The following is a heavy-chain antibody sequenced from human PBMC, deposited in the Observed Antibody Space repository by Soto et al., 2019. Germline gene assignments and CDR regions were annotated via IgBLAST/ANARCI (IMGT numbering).Heavy chain of an antibody. J-gene: IGHJ3*01. Sequence: ASVKVSCKASGYTFTSYGISWVRQAPGQGLEWMGWISAYNGNTNYAQKLQGRVTMTTDTSTSTAYMELRSLRSDDTAVYYCGKDAGGRGDGAFDVWGQGTMVTVSS. V-gene: IGHV1-18*04. D-gene: IGHD3-16*01. CDR2: ISAYNGNT. CDR1: GYTFTSYG. CDR3: GKDAGGRGDGAFDV.